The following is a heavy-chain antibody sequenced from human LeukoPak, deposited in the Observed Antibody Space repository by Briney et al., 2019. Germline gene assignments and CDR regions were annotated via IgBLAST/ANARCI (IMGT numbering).Heavy chain of an antibody. CDR2: IRYDGSNK. Sequence: PGGSLRLSCTASGFTFGDYAMSWFRQAPGKGLEWVAFIRYDGSNKYYADSVKGRFTISRDNSKNTLYLQMNSLRAEDTAVYYCAKDPTMYSSSWYEDYWGQGTLVTVSS. CDR1: GFTFGDYA. CDR3: AKDPTMYSSSWYEDY. V-gene: IGHV3-30*02. J-gene: IGHJ4*02. D-gene: IGHD6-13*01.